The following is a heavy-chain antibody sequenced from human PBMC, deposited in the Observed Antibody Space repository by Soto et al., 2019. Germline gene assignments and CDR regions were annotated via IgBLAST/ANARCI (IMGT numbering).Heavy chain of an antibody. CDR2: INPSGGST. Sequence: GASVKVSCKASGYTFTSYYMHWVRQAPGQGLEWMGIINPSGGSTSYAQKFQGRVTMTRDTSTSTVYMELSSLRSEDTAVYYCARDIWSPTPLYYFDYWGQGTLVTVSS. CDR3: ARDIWSPTPLYYFDY. V-gene: IGHV1-46*01. CDR1: GYTFTSYY. J-gene: IGHJ4*02. D-gene: IGHD3-3*01.